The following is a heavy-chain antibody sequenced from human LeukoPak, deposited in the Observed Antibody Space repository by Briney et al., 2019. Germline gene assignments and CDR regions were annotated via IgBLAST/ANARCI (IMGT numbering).Heavy chain of an antibody. D-gene: IGHD3-10*01. CDR2: LSSAESA. V-gene: IGHV3-66*01. J-gene: IGHJ4*02. CDR3: AKDEGLLWFEGYFDY. Sequence: GGSLRLSCAASGFSVSNNYMHWVRQAPERGLEWVSVLSSAESADYADSVKGRFTSSRDNSKNTLYLQMNRLRVEDTAVYYCAKDEGLLWFEGYFDYWGQGTLVTVSS. CDR1: GFSVSNNY.